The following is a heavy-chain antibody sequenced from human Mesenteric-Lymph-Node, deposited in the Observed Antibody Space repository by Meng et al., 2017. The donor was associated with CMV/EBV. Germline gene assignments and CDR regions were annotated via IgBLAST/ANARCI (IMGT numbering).Heavy chain of an antibody. CDR2: IRYDGSKT. J-gene: IGHJ4*02. CDR1: GFAFSSYA. D-gene: IGHD4-17*01. CDR3: ARLRPPTY. V-gene: IGHV3-30*02. Sequence: GESLKISCAASGFAFSSYAMHWVRQAPGKGLEWVTFIRYDGSKTYYAGSVKGRFTISRDNSKSTLSLQMSSLRLEDTALYYCARLRPPTYWGQGTLVTVSS.